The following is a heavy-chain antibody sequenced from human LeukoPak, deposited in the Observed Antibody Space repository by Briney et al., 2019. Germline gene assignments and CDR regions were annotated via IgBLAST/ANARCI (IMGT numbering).Heavy chain of an antibody. Sequence: SETLSLTCTVSAGSITSSTYSWGWIRQPPGKGLDWIGSMSYSGSTYYNPSLKSRVTISVDTSKNQFSLKLSSVTAADTAVYYCARRRYERRGAFDPWGQGTLVTVSS. CDR1: AGSITSSTYS. CDR3: ARRRYERRGAFDP. CDR2: MSYSGST. V-gene: IGHV4-39*01. D-gene: IGHD4/OR15-4a*01. J-gene: IGHJ5*02.